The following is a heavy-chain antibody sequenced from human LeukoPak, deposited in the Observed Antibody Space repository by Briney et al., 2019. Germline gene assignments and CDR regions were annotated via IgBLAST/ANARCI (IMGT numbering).Heavy chain of an antibody. CDR2: ISSSSSYI. J-gene: IGHJ4*02. Sequence: GGSLRLSCAASGFTFSSYSMNWVRQAPGNGLEWVSSISSSSSYIYYADSVKGRFTISRDNAKNSLYLQMNSLRAEDTAVYYCARVGAYGYDFDYWGQGTLVTVSS. D-gene: IGHD5-18*01. V-gene: IGHV3-21*01. CDR1: GFTFSSYS. CDR3: ARVGAYGYDFDY.